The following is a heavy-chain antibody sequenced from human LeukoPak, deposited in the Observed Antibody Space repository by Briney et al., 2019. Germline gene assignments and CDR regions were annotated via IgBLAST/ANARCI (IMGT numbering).Heavy chain of an antibody. CDR2: IYYSGST. CDR1: GVSISSYY. V-gene: IGHV4-59*01. Sequence: PSETLSLTCTVSGVSISSYYWSWIRQPPGKGLEWIGYIYYSGSTSYNPSLKSRVTIAVETSKNQFSLKLKSVTAADTAVYYCARGNNYWGQGTLVTVSS. CDR3: ARGNNY. J-gene: IGHJ4*02.